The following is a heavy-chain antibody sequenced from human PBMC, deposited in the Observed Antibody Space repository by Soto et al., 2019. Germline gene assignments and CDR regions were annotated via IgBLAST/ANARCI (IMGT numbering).Heavy chain of an antibody. CDR3: ARDMGATIFGVVYYYYGMDV. V-gene: IGHV1-18*04. Sequence: GASVKVSCKASGYTFTSYGISWVRQAPGQGLEWMGWISAYNGNTNYAQKLQGRVTMTTDTSTSTAYMELRSLRSDDTAVYYCARDMGATIFGVVYYYYGMDVWGQGNTVTVSS. CDR2: ISAYNGNT. CDR1: GYTFTSYG. J-gene: IGHJ6*02. D-gene: IGHD3-3*01.